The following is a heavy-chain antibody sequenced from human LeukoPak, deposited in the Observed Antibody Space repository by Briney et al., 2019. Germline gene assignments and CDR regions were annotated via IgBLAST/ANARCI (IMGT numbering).Heavy chain of an antibody. CDR2: ISGYNGHT. Sequence: GASVKVSCKASGYTYTNYGISWVRQAPGQGLEWMGWISGYNGHTKYAQKLQGRVTMTTHTSTSTAYMELRSLRSDDTAVYYCARAGHRKYYYDNAYDYWGQGTLVTVSS. D-gene: IGHD3-22*01. CDR3: ARAGHRKYYYDNAYDY. CDR1: GYTYTNYG. J-gene: IGHJ4*02. V-gene: IGHV1-18*01.